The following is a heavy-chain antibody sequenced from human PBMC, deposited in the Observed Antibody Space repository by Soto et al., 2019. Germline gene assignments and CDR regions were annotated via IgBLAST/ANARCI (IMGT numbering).Heavy chain of an antibody. D-gene: IGHD2-15*01. CDR1: GFTFSSYA. CDR2: ISGSGGST. J-gene: IGHJ4*02. V-gene: IGHV3-23*01. CDR3: SKDWDVNCSGGSCYSGHFDY. Sequence: PGGSLRLSCAASGFTFSSYAMSWVRQAPGKGLEWVSAISGSGGSTYYADSVKGRFTISRDNSKNTLYLQMNSLRAEDTAVYYCSKDWDVNCSGGSCYSGHFDYWGQGTLVTVSS.